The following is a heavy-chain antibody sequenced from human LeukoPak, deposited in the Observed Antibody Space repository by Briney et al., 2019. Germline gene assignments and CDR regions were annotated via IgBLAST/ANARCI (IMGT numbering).Heavy chain of an antibody. J-gene: IGHJ4*02. D-gene: IGHD1-26*01. CDR2: MNPNNGNT. Sequence: GASVKVSCKASGFTFTSYDINWVRQASGQGLEWMGWMNPNNGNTGYAQKLQGRVTITGDTSISTAYMELSSLRSDDTAVYYCTRESGSYHGNDYWGQGTLVTVSS. CDR1: GFTFTSYD. CDR3: TRESGSYHGNDY. V-gene: IGHV1-8*01.